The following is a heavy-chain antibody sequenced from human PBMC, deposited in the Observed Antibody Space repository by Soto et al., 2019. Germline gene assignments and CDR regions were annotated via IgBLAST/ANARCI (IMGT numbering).Heavy chain of an antibody. V-gene: IGHV3-23*01. CDR2: ISGSGGST. D-gene: IGHD6-6*01. J-gene: IGHJ6*02. CDR3: ARGHSSSSGYYYGMDV. Sequence: EGSLRLSCASSGFTFSIYAMIFVRQAPVKGLEWVSAISGSGGSTDYADSVKGRFTISRGNSKNTLYLQMNSLRAEDTAVYYCARGHSSSSGYYYGMDVWGQGTTVTVSS. CDR1: GFTFSIYA.